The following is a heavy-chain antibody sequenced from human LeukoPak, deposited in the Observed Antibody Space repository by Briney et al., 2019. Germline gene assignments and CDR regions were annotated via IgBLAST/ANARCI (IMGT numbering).Heavy chain of an antibody. Sequence: GGSLRLSCAASGFTFSSYGMHWVRQAPGKGLEWVAFIRYDGSNKYYADSVKGRFTISRDNSKNTLYLQMNSLRAEDTAVYYCAKGEHYYDNSGYATPDYWGQGTLVTVSS. CDR2: IRYDGSNK. CDR3: AKGEHYYDNSGYATPDY. J-gene: IGHJ4*02. D-gene: IGHD3-22*01. V-gene: IGHV3-30*02. CDR1: GFTFSSYG.